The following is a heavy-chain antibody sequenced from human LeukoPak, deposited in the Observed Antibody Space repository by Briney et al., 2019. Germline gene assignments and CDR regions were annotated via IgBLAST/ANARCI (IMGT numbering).Heavy chain of an antibody. J-gene: IGHJ4*02. CDR3: ARTYSTSWYNLDY. CDR1: GYRFTSYW. V-gene: IGHV5-51*01. D-gene: IGHD6-13*01. CDR2: IYPGDSDT. Sequence: GESLRISRQGSGYRFTSYWVGWVRQMPGKGLEWMGIIYPGDSDTRYSPSFQGQVTISVDNSISTAYLQWNSLTASDTAMYYCARTYSTSWYNLDYWGQGTLATVSS.